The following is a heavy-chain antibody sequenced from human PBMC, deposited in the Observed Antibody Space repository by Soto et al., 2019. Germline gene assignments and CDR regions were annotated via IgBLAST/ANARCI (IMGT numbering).Heavy chain of an antibody. CDR2: IYYSGST. V-gene: IGHV4-31*03. Sequence: QVQLQESGPGLVKPSQTLSLTCTVSGGSISSGGYYWSWIRQHPGKGLEWIGYIYYSGSTYYNPSLKSRVTISVDTSKNQFSLKLSSVTAADTAVYYCARDAAAGTAKRDNWFDPWGQGTLVTVSS. J-gene: IGHJ5*02. CDR1: GGSISSGGYY. D-gene: IGHD6-13*01. CDR3: ARDAAAGTAKRDNWFDP.